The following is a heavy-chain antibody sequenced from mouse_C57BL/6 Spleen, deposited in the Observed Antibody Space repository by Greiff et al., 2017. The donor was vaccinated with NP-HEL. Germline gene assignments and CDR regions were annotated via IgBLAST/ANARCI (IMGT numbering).Heavy chain of an antibody. CDR1: GYTFTSYW. J-gene: IGHJ4*01. V-gene: IGHV1-74*01. D-gene: IGHD2-2*01. CDR3: AMGGYDVPYAMDY. CDR2: IHPSDSDT. Sequence: VKLKQPGAELVKPGASVKVSCKASGYTFTSYWMHWVKQRPGQGLEWIGRIHPSDSDTNYNQKFKGKATLTVDKSSSTAYMQLSSLTSEDSAVYYCAMGGYDVPYAMDYWGQGTSVTVSS.